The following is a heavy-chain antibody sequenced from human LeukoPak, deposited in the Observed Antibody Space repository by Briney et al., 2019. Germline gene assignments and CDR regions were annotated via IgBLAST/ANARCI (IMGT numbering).Heavy chain of an antibody. CDR1: GFTFSSYA. D-gene: IGHD2-2*01. V-gene: IGHV3-33*08. CDR3: ARGTYSTDY. J-gene: IGHJ4*02. Sequence: GGSLRLSCAASGFTFSSYAMSWVRQAPGKGLEWVAVIWYDGSNKYYADSVKGRFTISRDNSKNTLYLQMNSLRAEDTAVYYCARGTYSTDYWGQGTLVTVSS. CDR2: IWYDGSNK.